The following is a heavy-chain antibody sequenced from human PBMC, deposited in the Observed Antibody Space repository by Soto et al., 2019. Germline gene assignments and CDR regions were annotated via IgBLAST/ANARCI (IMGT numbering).Heavy chain of an antibody. CDR2: IYYSGSN. V-gene: IGHV4-31*03. CDR3: ARETYYYDSSGYYTFGF. J-gene: IGHJ4*02. Sequence: SETLSLTCTVSGGSISSGAYYWSWIRQLPGKGLEWIGYIYYSGSNYYNPSLKSRVTISVDTSKNQFSLNLSSVTAADTAVYYCARETYYYDSSGYYTFGFWGQGTRVTVSS. D-gene: IGHD3-22*01. CDR1: GGSISSGAYY.